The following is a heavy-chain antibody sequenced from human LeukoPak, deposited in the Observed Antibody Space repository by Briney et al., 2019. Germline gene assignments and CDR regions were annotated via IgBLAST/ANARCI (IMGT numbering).Heavy chain of an antibody. CDR1: GFTFSSYW. CDR3: ARVPRYYGSGSYDY. CDR2: INSDGSST. V-gene: IGHV3-74*01. J-gene: IGHJ4*02. Sequence: SGGSLRLSCAASGFTFSSYWMHWARQAPGKGLVWVSRINSDGSSTNYADSVKGRFTISRDNAKNTLYLQMNSLRAEDTAVYYCARVPRYYGSGSYDYWGQGTLVTVSS. D-gene: IGHD3-10*01.